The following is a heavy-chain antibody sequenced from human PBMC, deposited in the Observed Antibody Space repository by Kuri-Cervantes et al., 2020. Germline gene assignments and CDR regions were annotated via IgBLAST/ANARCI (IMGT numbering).Heavy chain of an antibody. CDR1: GFTFSSYG. CDR3: AKVRSGSSRGAFDI. V-gene: IGHV3-33*03. D-gene: IGHD6-19*01. J-gene: IGHJ3*02. CDR2: IWYVGSNK. Sequence: GGSLRLPCAASGFTFSSYGMRWVRQAPGRGLEWVAVIWYVGSNKYYADSVKGRFTISRDNAKNSLYLQMNSLRVEDTALYYCAKVRSGSSRGAFDIWGQGTMVTVSS.